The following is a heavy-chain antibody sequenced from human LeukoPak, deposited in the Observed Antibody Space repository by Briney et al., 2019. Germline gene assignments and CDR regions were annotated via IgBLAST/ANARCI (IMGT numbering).Heavy chain of an antibody. V-gene: IGHV3-64D*09. CDR1: GFTFSSYP. CDR2: ISSNGGSR. J-gene: IGHJ4*02. CDR3: VKGYSGYDHFDY. Sequence: GGSLRLSCSASGFTFSSYPMHWVRQAPGKGLEYVSAISSNGGSRYYADSVKGRFTISRDNSKNTLYLQMSSLRPEDTAVYYCVKGYSGYDHFDYWGQGTLVTVSS. D-gene: IGHD5-12*01.